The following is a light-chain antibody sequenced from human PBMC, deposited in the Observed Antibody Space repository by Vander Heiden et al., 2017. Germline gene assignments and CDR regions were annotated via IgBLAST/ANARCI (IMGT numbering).Light chain of an antibody. CDR1: SSDVGGYNY. CDR3: SSYVGTNNPHVV. V-gene: IGLV2-8*01. Sequence: QSALTQPPSASVSPGQSVTISCTVTSSDVGGYNYVSWYQQHPGKAPKLMIYEVTKRPSGVPDRFSGSKSGNTASLTVSGLQAEDEADYYCSSYVGTNNPHVVFGGGTKLTVL. J-gene: IGLJ2*01. CDR2: EVT.